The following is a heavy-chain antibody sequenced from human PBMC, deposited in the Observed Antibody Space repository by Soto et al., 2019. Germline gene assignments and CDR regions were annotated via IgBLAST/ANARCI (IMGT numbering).Heavy chain of an antibody. V-gene: IGHV3-21*01. D-gene: IGHD1-26*01. J-gene: IGHJ5*02. CDR3: ARDQGGSYDSWFDP. CDR2: ISSGSAYI. CDR1: TYSMYS. Sequence: EVQVVESGGGLVKPGGSLRLSCTFTYSMYSMNWVRQAPGKGLEWVGSISSGSAYIKYAESVKGRFTISRDNAKNSLHLQMNSLRAEDTAIYHCARDQGGSYDSWFDPWGQGTLVTVSS.